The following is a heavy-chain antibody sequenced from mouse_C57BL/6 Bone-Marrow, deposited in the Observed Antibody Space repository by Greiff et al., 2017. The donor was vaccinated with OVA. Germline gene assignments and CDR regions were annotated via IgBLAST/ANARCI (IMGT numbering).Heavy chain of an antibody. Sequence: SGPELVKPGASVKISCKASGYSFTGYYMNWVKQSPEKSLEWIGEINPSTGGTTYNQKFKAKATLTVDKSSSTAYMQLKSLTSEDSAVYYCAKFLHYYGSSVSYWYFDVWGTGTTVTVSS. CDR2: INPSTGGT. CDR1: GYSFTGYY. D-gene: IGHD1-1*01. J-gene: IGHJ1*03. CDR3: AKFLHYYGSSVSYWYFDV. V-gene: IGHV1-42*01.